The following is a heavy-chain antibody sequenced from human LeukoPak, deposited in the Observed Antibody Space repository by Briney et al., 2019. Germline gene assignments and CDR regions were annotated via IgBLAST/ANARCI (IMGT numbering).Heavy chain of an antibody. D-gene: IGHD3-3*01. CDR2: IFYSGTT. Sequence: SETLSLTCTVSGGSITNGPKYWGWIRQPPGKGLEWIGSIFYSGTTYYSPSLKSRATLSVDTSNNQFSLKLSSVTAADTAVYYCARAGAEDYDFWSGYDYWGQGTLVTVSS. CDR1: GGSITNGPKY. V-gene: IGHV4-39*01. CDR3: ARAGAEDYDFWSGYDY. J-gene: IGHJ4*02.